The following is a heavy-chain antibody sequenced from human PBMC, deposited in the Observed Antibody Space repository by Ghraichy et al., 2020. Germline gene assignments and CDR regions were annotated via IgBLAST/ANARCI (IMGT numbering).Heavy chain of an antibody. CDR2: ISGSSGKA. CDR3: ARDVRSSGTSGWYLHFGY. V-gene: IGHV3-21*01. CDR1: GFTFRNYD. J-gene: IGHJ4*02. Sequence: GESLNISCGASGFTFRNYDMNWVRQAPGKGLEWVSSISGSSGKAYYPDSVRGRFTTSRDNTRDSLYLQMDGLRAEDTAVYYCARDVRSSGTSGWYLHFGYWGRGTLVTVSS. D-gene: IGHD6-19*01.